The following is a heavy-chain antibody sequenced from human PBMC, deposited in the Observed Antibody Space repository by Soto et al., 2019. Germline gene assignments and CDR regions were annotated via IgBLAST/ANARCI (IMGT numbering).Heavy chain of an antibody. V-gene: IGHV3-30-3*01. J-gene: IGHJ4*02. D-gene: IGHD6-6*01. CDR1: GFTFRSYS. Sequence: LRLSCAASGFTFRSYSIHWVRQAPGKGLEWVAVISYDGSNKYYADSVKGRFTISRDNSKNTLYLQMNSLRPEDTAVYYCARVYSSLDYGIDYWGQGTLVTVSS. CDR2: ISYDGSNK. CDR3: ARVYSSLDYGIDY.